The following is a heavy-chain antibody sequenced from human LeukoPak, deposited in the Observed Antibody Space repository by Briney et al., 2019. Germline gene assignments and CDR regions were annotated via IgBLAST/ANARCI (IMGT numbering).Heavy chain of an antibody. V-gene: IGHV3-23*01. CDR1: GFTFSSYA. D-gene: IGHD3-3*01. Sequence: PGGSLRLSCAASGFTFSSYAVSWVRQAPGKGLEWVSAISGSGGSTYYADSVKGRFTISRDNSKNTLYLQMNSLRAEDTAVYYCATRRITIFGVAMEGDYWGQGTLVTVSS. J-gene: IGHJ4*02. CDR3: ATRRITIFGVAMEGDY. CDR2: ISGSGGST.